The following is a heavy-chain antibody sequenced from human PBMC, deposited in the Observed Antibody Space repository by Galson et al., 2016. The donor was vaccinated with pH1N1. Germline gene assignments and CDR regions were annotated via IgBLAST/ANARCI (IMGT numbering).Heavy chain of an antibody. D-gene: IGHD6-13*01. Sequence: SLRLSCAASGLTFRNHVMSWVRQAPGKGLEWVAVITASADATFYAHPVNGRFTISRDNSRSTLSLQMNNLRVDDSAVYYCVTRRPTTAPGIIDYWGHGTLVTVS. CDR2: ITASADAT. CDR3: VTRRPTTAPGIIDY. V-gene: IGHV3-23*01. CDR1: GLTFRNHV. J-gene: IGHJ4*01.